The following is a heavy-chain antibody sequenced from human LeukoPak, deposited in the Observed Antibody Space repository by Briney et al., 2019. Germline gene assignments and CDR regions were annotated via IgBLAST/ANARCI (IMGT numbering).Heavy chain of an antibody. V-gene: IGHV3-30*18. Sequence: GGSLRLFCAASGFTFSSYGMHWVRQAPGKGLEWVAVISYDGSNKYYADSVKGRFTISRDKSKNTMYLQMNSLRAEDTAVYYCAKDGRFETDAFYIWGQGTMVTVSS. J-gene: IGHJ3*02. D-gene: IGHD3-10*01. CDR2: ISYDGSNK. CDR3: AKDGRFETDAFYI. CDR1: GFTFSSYG.